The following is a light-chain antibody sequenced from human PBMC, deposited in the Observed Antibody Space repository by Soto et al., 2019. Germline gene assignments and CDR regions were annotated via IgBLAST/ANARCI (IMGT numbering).Light chain of an antibody. V-gene: IGKV3-11*01. CDR3: QQYGPSPPYT. Sequence: EIVLTQSPATLSLSPGERATLSCRASQSVSSYLAWYQQKPGQAPRLLIYDASNRATGIPARFSGSGSGTEFTLTISRLEPEDSAVYYCQQYGPSPPYTFGQGTKVDIK. CDR2: DAS. CDR1: QSVSSY. J-gene: IGKJ2*01.